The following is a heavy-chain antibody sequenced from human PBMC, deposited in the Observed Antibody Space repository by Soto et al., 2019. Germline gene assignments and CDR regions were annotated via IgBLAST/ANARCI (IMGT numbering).Heavy chain of an antibody. CDR1: GFTFSSYG. CDR3: AKVDMGGDYDRLFRPSVQERVFDY. CDR2: ISYDGSNK. V-gene: IGHV3-30*18. J-gene: IGHJ4*02. D-gene: IGHD4-17*01. Sequence: GGSLRLSCAASGFTFSSYGMHWVRQAPGKGLEWVAVISYDGSNKYYADSVKGRFTISRDNSKNTLYLQMNSLRAEDTAVYYCAKVDMGGDYDRLFRPSVQERVFDYWGQGTLVTVSS.